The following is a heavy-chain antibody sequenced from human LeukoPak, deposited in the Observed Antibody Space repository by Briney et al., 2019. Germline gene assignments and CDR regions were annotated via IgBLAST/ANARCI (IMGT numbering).Heavy chain of an antibody. V-gene: IGHV1-8*03. J-gene: IGHJ4*02. CDR1: GYTFTSYD. D-gene: IGHD6-13*01. CDR2: MNPNSGNT. CDR3: ARAGRYSSSWFDYFDY. Sequence: ASVKVSCKASGYTFTSYDINWVRQATGQGLEWMGWMNPNSGNTGYAQKFQGRVTITADESTSTAYMELSSLRSEDTAVYYCARAGRYSSSWFDYFDYWGQGTLVTVSS.